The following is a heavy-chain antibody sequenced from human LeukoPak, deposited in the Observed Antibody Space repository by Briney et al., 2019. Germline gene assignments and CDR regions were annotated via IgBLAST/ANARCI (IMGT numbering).Heavy chain of an antibody. D-gene: IGHD1-26*01. CDR2: IYYSGST. Sequence: PSETLSLTCTVSGGSISSYYWSWIRQPPGKGLEWIGYIYYSGSTNYNPSLKSRVTISVDRSKNQFSLKLSSVTAADTAVYYCASEVGATGDYFDYWGQGTLVTVSS. V-gene: IGHV4-59*12. CDR1: GGSISSYY. J-gene: IGHJ4*02. CDR3: ASEVGATGDYFDY.